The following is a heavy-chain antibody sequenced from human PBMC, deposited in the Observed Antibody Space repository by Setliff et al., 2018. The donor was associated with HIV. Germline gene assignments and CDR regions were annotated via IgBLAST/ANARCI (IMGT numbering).Heavy chain of an antibody. V-gene: IGHV1-3*01. Sequence: ASVKVSCKASRYTFSTYAFHWVRQAPGQRLEWMGWINAANGDTKYSQKFQGRVTITRDKSASTAYMELSSLRFEDTAVYYCARGRGAYDFWTSDNYYMGVWGNGTTVAVSS. CDR3: ARGRGAYDFWTSDNYYMGV. J-gene: IGHJ6*03. CDR2: INAANGDT. CDR1: RYTFSTYA. D-gene: IGHD3-3*01.